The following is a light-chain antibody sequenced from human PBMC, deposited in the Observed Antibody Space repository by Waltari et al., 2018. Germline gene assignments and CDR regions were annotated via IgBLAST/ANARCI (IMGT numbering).Light chain of an antibody. Sequence: SYELTQPPSVSVSPGQTARITCSGHELPRKYSYWFQPKSGQAPRLVIYEDTKRPSGIPERFSRSSSGTVATLTITGAQVDDEADYYCYSSDSTGLRVFGGGTTVVVL. J-gene: IGLJ1*01. CDR2: EDT. CDR3: YSSDSTGLRV. CDR1: ELPRKY. V-gene: IGLV3-10*01.